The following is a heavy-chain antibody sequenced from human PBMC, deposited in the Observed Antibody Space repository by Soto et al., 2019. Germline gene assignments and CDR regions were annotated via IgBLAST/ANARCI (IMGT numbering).Heavy chain of an antibody. CDR1: GGSISSSSYY. V-gene: IGHV4-39*01. J-gene: IGHJ4*02. CDR2: IYYSGST. CDR3: ARAQDTIVVVGH. D-gene: IGHD2-15*01. Sequence: PSETLSLTCTVPGGSISSSSYYWGWIRQPPGKGLEWIGSIYYSGSTYYNPSLKSRVTISVDTSKNQFSLKLSSVTAADTAVYYCARAQDTIVVVGHWGQGTLVTVS.